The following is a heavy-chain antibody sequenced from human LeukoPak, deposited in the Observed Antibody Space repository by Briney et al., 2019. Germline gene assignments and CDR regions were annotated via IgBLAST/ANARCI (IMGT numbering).Heavy chain of an antibody. D-gene: IGHD3-3*01. J-gene: IGHJ5*02. V-gene: IGHV1-24*01. Sequence: ASVKVSCKVSGYTLTELSMHWVRQAPGKGLEWMGGFDPEDGETIYAQKFQGRVTMTEDTSTDTAYMELSSLRSEDTAVYYCARGYDFWSGWSGNWFDPWGQGTLVTVSS. CDR1: GYTLTELS. CDR2: FDPEDGET. CDR3: ARGYDFWSGWSGNWFDP.